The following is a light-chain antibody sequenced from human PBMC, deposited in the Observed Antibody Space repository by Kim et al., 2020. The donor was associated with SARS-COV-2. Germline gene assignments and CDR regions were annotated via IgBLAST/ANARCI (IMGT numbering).Light chain of an antibody. Sequence: SPGERATLSCRASQSVRSNLAWYQPKPGQAPMLLIYGATTRATGIPARFSCSGSGTEFTLTISSLQSEDFAVYYFQQYNNWPPWTFGQGTKVDIK. J-gene: IGKJ1*01. V-gene: IGKV3-15*01. CDR2: GAT. CDR1: QSVRSN. CDR3: QQYNNWPPWT.